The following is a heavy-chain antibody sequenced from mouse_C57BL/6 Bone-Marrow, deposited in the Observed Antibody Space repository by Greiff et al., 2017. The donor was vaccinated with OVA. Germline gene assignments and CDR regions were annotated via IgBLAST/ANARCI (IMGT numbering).Heavy chain of an antibody. D-gene: IGHD1-1*01. CDR3: TTYGGSDYFDY. Sequence: EVQRVESGAELVRPGASVKLSCTASGFNIKDDYMHWVKQRPEQGLEWIGWIDPENGDTEYASKFQGKATITADTSSNTAYLQLSSLTSEDTAVYYCTTYGGSDYFDYWGQGTTLTVSS. CDR2: IDPENGDT. J-gene: IGHJ2*01. CDR1: GFNIKDDY. V-gene: IGHV14-4*01.